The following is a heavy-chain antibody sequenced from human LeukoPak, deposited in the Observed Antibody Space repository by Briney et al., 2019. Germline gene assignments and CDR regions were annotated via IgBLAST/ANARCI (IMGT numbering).Heavy chain of an antibody. CDR3: ARERWAYDFSYYYYYYMDV. CDR1: GYTFTSYG. D-gene: IGHD3-3*01. V-gene: IGHV1-18*01. CDR2: ISAYNGNT. J-gene: IGHJ6*03. Sequence: ASVKVSCKASGYTFTSYGISWVRQAPGQGLEWMGWISAYNGNTNYAQKLQGRVTMTTDTSTSTAYMELRSLRSDDTAVYYCARERWAYDFSYYYYYYMDVWGKGTTVTVSS.